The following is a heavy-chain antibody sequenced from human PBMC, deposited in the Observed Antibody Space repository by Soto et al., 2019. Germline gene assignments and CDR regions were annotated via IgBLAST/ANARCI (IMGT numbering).Heavy chain of an antibody. Sequence: SETLSLTCTVSGGSISSYYWSWIRQPPGKGLEWIGYIYYSGSTNYNPSLKSRVTISVDTSKNQFSLKLSSVTAADTAVYYCARVKVDRSSSWYPARKATSGMDVWGQGTTVTVSS. CDR3: ARVKVDRSSSWYPARKATSGMDV. V-gene: IGHV4-59*01. D-gene: IGHD6-13*01. CDR2: IYYSGST. J-gene: IGHJ6*02. CDR1: GGSISSYY.